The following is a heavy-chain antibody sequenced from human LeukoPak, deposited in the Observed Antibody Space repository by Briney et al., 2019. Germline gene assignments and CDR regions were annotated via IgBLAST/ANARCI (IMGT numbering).Heavy chain of an antibody. CDR2: IWYDGSNK. CDR1: GFTFSSYW. Sequence: GGSLRLSCAASGFTFSSYWMSWVRQAPGKGLEWVAVIWYDGSNKYYADPVKGRFTISRDNSKNTLYLQMNSLRAEDTAVYYCARDSIIAPFDYWGQGTLVTVSS. D-gene: IGHD3-3*02. CDR3: ARDSIIAPFDY. J-gene: IGHJ4*02. V-gene: IGHV3-33*08.